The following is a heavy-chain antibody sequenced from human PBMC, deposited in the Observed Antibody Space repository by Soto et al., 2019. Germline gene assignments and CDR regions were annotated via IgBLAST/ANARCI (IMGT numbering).Heavy chain of an antibody. CDR3: ARDRSGSYYGMDV. CDR2: IYYSGST. V-gene: IGHV4-30-4*01. CDR1: GGSIIRGDYY. Sequence: PSETLSLTCTVSGGSIIRGDYYWIWIRQPPGKGLEWIGYIYYSGSTYYNPSLKSRVTISVDTSKNQFSLKLSSVTAADTAVYYCARDRSGSYYGMDVWGQGTTVTVSS. D-gene: IGHD1-26*01. J-gene: IGHJ6*02.